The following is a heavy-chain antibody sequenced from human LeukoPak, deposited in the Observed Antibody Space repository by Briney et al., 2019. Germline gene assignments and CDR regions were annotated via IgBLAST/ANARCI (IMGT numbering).Heavy chain of an antibody. CDR1: GYSLAGLF. J-gene: IGHJ4*02. CDR3: ATGIPFDY. V-gene: IGHV1-24*01. Sequence: ASVRVSCKVSGYSLAGLFMHWVRQAPGKGLEWMGGFDPEDDKIIYAQKFQGRVTMTEDTSTDTAYMELRSLRSEDTAVYYCATGIPFDYWGQGTLVTVSS. CDR2: FDPEDDKI. D-gene: IGHD2-21*01.